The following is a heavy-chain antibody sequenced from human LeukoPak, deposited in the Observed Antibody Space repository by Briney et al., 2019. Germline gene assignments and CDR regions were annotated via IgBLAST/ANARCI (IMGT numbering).Heavy chain of an antibody. Sequence: ASVKVSCKASGYIFTSYGIIWVRQATGQGLEWMGWMNPNSGNTGYAQKFQGRVTMTRNTSISTAYMELSSLRSEDTAVYYCARQAQWLVLFAFDIWGQGTMVTVSS. V-gene: IGHV1-8*02. J-gene: IGHJ3*02. CDR1: GYIFTSYG. D-gene: IGHD6-19*01. CDR3: ARQAQWLVLFAFDI. CDR2: MNPNSGNT.